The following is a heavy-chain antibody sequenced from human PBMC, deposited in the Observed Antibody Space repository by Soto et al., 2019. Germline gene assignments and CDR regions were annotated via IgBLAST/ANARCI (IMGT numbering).Heavy chain of an antibody. CDR1: GFTFMTYD. CDR3: ARRKERSGPYYLDL. CDR2: MNPNNGNA. V-gene: IGHV1-8*01. Sequence: GASVKVSCKASGFTFMTYDFIWVRQAAGQGLEWMGWMNPNNGNAGFAQKFRGRINMTRNTSISTAYLELSSLRSDDSAVYFCARRKERSGPYYLDLWGQGTQVTVSS. J-gene: IGHJ4*02. D-gene: IGHD6-25*01.